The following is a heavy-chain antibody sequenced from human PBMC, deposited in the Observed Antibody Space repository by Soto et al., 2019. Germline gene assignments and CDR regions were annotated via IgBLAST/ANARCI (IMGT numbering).Heavy chain of an antibody. CDR2: INHSGST. Sequence: PSETLSLTCAVYGGSFCGYDWSWIRQPPGKGLEWIGEINHSGSTNYNPSLKSRVTISVDTSKNQFSLKLSSVTAADTAVYYCARNLRRYYDILTGYGRGYNWFDPWGQGTLLTVSS. J-gene: IGHJ5*02. D-gene: IGHD3-9*01. CDR3: ARNLRRYYDILTGYGRGYNWFDP. CDR1: GGSFCGYD. V-gene: IGHV4-34*01.